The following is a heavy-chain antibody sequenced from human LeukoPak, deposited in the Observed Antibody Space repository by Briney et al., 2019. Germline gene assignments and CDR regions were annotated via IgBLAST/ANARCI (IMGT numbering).Heavy chain of an antibody. D-gene: IGHD4-11*01. CDR2: INHSGST. CDR1: GGSLSGYY. J-gene: IGHJ5*02. V-gene: IGHV4-34*01. Sequence: SETLPLTCAVYGGSLSGYYWSWIRQPPGKGLEWIGEINHSGSTNYNPSLKSRVTISVDTSKNQFSLKLSSVTAADTAVYYCARGYSNYVTWFDPWGQGTLVTVSS. CDR3: ARGYSNYVTWFDP.